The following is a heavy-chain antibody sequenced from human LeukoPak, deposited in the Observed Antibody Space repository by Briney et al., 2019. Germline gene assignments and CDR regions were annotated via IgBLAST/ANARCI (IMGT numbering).Heavy chain of an antibody. J-gene: IGHJ3*02. CDR1: GFSFSNYW. V-gene: IGHV3-74*01. Sequence: PGGSLRLSCAASGFSFSNYWMHWVRQAPGRRLVWVSRINSDGSSTNYADSVKGRFTISRDNAKNTVSLQMNSLRAEDTAVYYCARGSHAFDIWGQGTRVTVSS. CDR2: INSDGSST. CDR3: ARGSHAFDI.